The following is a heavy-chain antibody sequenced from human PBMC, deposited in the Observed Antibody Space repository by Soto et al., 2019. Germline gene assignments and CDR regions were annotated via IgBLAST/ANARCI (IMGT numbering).Heavy chain of an antibody. CDR2: IGTAGYT. D-gene: IGHD6-19*01. CDR1: GFTFSSYD. V-gene: IGHV3-13*01. J-gene: IGHJ4*02. Sequence: GGSLRLSCAASGFTFSSYDMHWVRQATGKGLEWVSAIGTAGYTYYPGSVKGRFTISRENAKNSLYLQMNSLRAGDTAVYYCAREGSTGHFDYWGQGTLVTVSS. CDR3: AREGSTGHFDY.